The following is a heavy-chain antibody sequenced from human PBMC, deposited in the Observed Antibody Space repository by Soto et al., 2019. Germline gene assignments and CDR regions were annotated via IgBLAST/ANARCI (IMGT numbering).Heavy chain of an antibody. CDR1: GGTFSSYT. D-gene: IGHD3-10*01. CDR3: ARASGYYSGSGSYYHYGMDV. J-gene: IGHJ6*02. CDR2: IIPIVGIV. Sequence: QVHLVQSGAEVKKPGSSVKVSCKASGGTFSSYTMSWVRQAPGQGLEWMGRIIPIVGIVDYAQKFQGRVTITADKSTSTAYRVLSSLRSADTAVYYCARASGYYSGSGSYYHYGMDVWCQGTTVTVSS. V-gene: IGHV1-69*02.